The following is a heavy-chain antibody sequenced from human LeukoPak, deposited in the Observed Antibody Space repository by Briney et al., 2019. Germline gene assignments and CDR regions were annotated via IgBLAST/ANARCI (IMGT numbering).Heavy chain of an antibody. CDR3: ARHGSYYGSESYYKFDY. CDR1: GGTISSYY. J-gene: IGHJ4*02. CDR2: IYTSGST. Sequence: PSETLSLTCTVSGGTISSYYWSWIRQPAGKGLEWIGRIYTSGSTNYNPSLKRRVTMSVATSKNNAYLNLSLVTAADTAVYYCARHGSYYGSESYYKFDYWGQGTLVTVSS. V-gene: IGHV4-4*07. D-gene: IGHD3-10*01.